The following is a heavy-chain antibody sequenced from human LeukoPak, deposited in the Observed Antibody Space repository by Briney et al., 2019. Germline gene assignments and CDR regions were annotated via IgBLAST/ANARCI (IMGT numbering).Heavy chain of an antibody. Sequence: ASVKVSCKASGYTFTSYDINWVRQATGQGLEWMGWMNPNSGNTGYAQKFQGRVTMTRNTSISTAYMELSSLRSEDTAVYYCARGYYYDSSGYYSYNWFDPWAREPWSPSPQ. CDR1: GYTFTSYD. CDR3: ARGYYYDSSGYYSYNWFDP. D-gene: IGHD3-22*01. J-gene: IGHJ5*02. V-gene: IGHV1-8*01. CDR2: MNPNSGNT.